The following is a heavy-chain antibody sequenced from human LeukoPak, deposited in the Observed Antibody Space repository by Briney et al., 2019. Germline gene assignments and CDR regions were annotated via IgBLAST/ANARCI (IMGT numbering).Heavy chain of an antibody. V-gene: IGHV1-2*02. CDR1: GYTFTGHY. Sequence: ASVKVSCKASGYTFTGHYVHWLRQAPGQGLEWMGWINPNSSVTNYAQKFQGRVTLTRDTSISTAYMELSRLRSDDTAIYYCASVDSGTAYLRHDYWGQGTLVTVSS. J-gene: IGHJ4*02. D-gene: IGHD3/OR15-3a*01. CDR3: ASVDSGTAYLRHDY. CDR2: INPNSSVT.